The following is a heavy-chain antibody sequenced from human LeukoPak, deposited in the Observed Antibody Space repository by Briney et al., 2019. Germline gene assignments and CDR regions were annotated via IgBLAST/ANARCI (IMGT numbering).Heavy chain of an antibody. CDR2: IKSDGTNT. CDR1: GITFSSYW. J-gene: IGHJ3*01. Sequence: GGSLRLSCAASGITFSSYWMHWVRQVPGKGLEWLSYIKSDGTNTGYADPVKGRFTVSRDNAKNTLYLEMNSLGGEDTAVYYCARSPRVYDSSGHLHDAFDLWGQGTTVTVSS. CDR3: ARSPRVYDSSGHLHDAFDL. V-gene: IGHV3-74*01. D-gene: IGHD3-22*01.